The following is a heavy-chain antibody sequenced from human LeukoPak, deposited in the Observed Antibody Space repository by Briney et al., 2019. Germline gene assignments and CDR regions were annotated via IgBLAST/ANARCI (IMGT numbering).Heavy chain of an antibody. CDR2: ISSSSSYT. J-gene: IGHJ4*02. CDR3: AREYSSSWRYYFDY. Sequence: GGSLRLSCAASGFTFSDYYMSWIRQAPGKGLEWVSYISSSSSYTNYADSVKGRFTISRDNAKNSLYLQMNSLRAEDTAVYYCAREYSSSWRYYFDYWGQGTLVTVSS. D-gene: IGHD6-13*01. V-gene: IGHV3-11*06. CDR1: GFTFSDYY.